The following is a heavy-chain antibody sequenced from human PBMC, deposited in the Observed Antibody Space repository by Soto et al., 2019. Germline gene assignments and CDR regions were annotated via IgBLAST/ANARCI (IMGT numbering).Heavy chain of an antibody. CDR2: INHSGST. J-gene: IGHJ4*02. CDR1: GGSFSGYY. D-gene: IGHD3-22*01. V-gene: IGHV4-34*01. Sequence: SETLSLTCAVYGGSFSGYYWSWIRQPPGKGLEWIGEINHSGSTNYNPSLKSRVTISVDTSKNQFSLKLSSVTAADTAVHYCARGRVRYYDSSGYPFDYWGQGTLVTV. CDR3: ARGRVRYYDSSGYPFDY.